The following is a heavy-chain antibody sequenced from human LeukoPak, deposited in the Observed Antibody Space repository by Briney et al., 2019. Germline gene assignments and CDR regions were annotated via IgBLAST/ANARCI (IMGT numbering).Heavy chain of an antibody. CDR3: ARDSYDILTGYYSGPDY. D-gene: IGHD3-9*01. CDR2: IWYDGSSE. V-gene: IGHV3-33*01. CDR1: GFTFSSFG. Sequence: GGSLRLSCAASGFTFSSFGMHWVRQAPGKGLEWVSLIWYDGSSEYYVDSVKGRFTISRDNSKNTLYLQINSLKAEDTAVYYCARDSYDILTGYYSGPDYWGQGTLVTVSS. J-gene: IGHJ4*02.